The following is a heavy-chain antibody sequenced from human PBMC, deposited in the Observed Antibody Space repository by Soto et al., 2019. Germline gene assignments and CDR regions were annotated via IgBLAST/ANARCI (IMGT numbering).Heavy chain of an antibody. CDR3: ARGGSSDWQVALDM. CDR2: IKHSGSS. CDR1: PGSFSHYY. D-gene: IGHD6-19*01. J-gene: IGHJ3*02. V-gene: IGHV4-34*01. Sequence: QVQPQPWGAGLLKPSETLSLTCAVVPGSFSHYYWNWIRQSPGKGLEWIGKIKHSGSSNYNPSLRSRVSIALDMSKNQFSLSLSSVTAADTAVYYCARGGSSDWQVALDMWGQGTMVTVSS.